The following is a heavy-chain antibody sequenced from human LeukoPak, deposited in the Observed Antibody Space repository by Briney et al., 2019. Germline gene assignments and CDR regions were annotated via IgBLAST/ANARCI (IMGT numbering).Heavy chain of an antibody. CDR3: ASSYGDYLAFDT. J-gene: IGHJ3*02. D-gene: IGHD4-17*01. V-gene: IGHV4-4*02. Sequence: SETLSLTCAVSGGSISSSNWWSWVRQPPGQGLEWIGEIYHSGSTNYNPSLKSRVTISVDKSKNQFSLKLSSVTAADTAVYYFASSYGDYLAFDTWGQGTMVTVSS. CDR2: IYHSGST. CDR1: GGSISSSNW.